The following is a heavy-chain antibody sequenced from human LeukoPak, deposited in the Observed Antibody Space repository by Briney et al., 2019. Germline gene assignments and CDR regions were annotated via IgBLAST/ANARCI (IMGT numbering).Heavy chain of an antibody. Sequence: GASVKVSCKASGYNFTGYYLHWVRQAPGQGLEWMGWINPNTGGTNYAQKFQGRVTMTRDTSISTAYMELSRLRSDDTAVYYCARDKRIAVAGTYSPFDPWGQGTLVTVSS. CDR2: INPNTGGT. CDR3: ARDKRIAVAGTYSPFDP. J-gene: IGHJ5*02. D-gene: IGHD6-19*01. V-gene: IGHV1-2*02. CDR1: GYNFTGYY.